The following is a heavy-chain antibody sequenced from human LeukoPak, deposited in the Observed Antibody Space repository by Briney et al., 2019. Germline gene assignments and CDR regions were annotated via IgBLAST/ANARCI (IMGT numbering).Heavy chain of an antibody. CDR3: AALGYCSGGSCYASFDY. CDR2: IKQDGSEK. Sequence: GGSLRLSCAASGFTFSSYWMSWVRQAPGKGLEWVANIKQDGSEKYYVDSVKGRFTISRDNAKNSLYLQMNRLRDEDTAVYYCAALGYCSGGSCYASFDYWGQGTLVTVSS. D-gene: IGHD2-15*01. V-gene: IGHV3-7*01. CDR1: GFTFSSYW. J-gene: IGHJ4*02.